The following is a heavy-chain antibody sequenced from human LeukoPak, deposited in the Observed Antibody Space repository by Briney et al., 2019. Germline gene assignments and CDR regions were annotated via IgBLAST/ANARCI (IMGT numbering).Heavy chain of an antibody. D-gene: IGHD2-15*01. J-gene: IGHJ4*02. V-gene: IGHV3-23*01. CDR3: AKDPLGGSRGQKSDY. CDR2: ISGSGGST. Sequence: GGSLRLSCAASGFTFSSYAMSWVRQAPGKGLEWVSAISGSGGSTYYADSVKGRFTISRDNSKNTLYLQMNSLRAEDTAVYYCAKDPLGGSRGQKSDYWGQETLVTVSS. CDR1: GFTFSSYA.